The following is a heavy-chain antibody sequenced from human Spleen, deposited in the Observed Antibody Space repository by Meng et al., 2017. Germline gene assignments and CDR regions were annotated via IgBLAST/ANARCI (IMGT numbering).Heavy chain of an antibody. J-gene: IGHJ4*02. CDR2: INPKSGDT. V-gene: IGHV1-2*06. CDR3: ARDEDISAAGKLFGDY. Sequence: ASVKVSCKASGYTFTGNYMQWVRQAPGQGLEWMGRINPKSGDTHYAQKFQARVTMTGDTSISTAYMELSGLRSDDTAMYYCARDEDISAAGKLFGDYWGQGTLVTVSS. D-gene: IGHD6-25*01. CDR1: GYTFTGNY.